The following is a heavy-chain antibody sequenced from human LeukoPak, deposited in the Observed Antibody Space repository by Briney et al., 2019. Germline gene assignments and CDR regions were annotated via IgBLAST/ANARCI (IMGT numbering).Heavy chain of an antibody. J-gene: IGHJ4*02. CDR3: AYPGSGSYYFFDY. D-gene: IGHD3-10*01. CDR2: VYTRGST. V-gene: IGHV4-4*07. CDR1: GGSISSYY. Sequence: SETLSLTCTVSGGSISSYYWSWIRQPAGRGLECIGRVYTRGSTNYNATLKSRVTMSVDTSKNQFSLKLSTVTAADTAVYYCAYPGSGSYYFFDYWGQGTLVTVSS.